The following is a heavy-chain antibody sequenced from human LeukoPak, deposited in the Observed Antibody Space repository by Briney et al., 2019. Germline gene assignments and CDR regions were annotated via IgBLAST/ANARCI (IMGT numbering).Heavy chain of an antibody. J-gene: IGHJ4*02. CDR3: ARDCCNSAWYSD. CDR1: GFTVSSNY. Sequence: GSLRLSCAASGFTVSSNYMSWVRQAPGKGLEWVSFIYSDSNTYYADSVKGRFTISRDNSKNTLYLQMNSLRAEDTAVYYCARDCCNSAWYSDWGQGTLVTVSS. D-gene: IGHD2/OR15-2a*01. V-gene: IGHV3-53*01. CDR2: IYSDSNT.